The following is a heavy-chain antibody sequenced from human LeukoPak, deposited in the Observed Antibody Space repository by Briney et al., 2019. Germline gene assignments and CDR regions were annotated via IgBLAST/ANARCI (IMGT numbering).Heavy chain of an antibody. V-gene: IGHV3-7*01. J-gene: IGHJ4*02. CDR2: INQDGSDK. CDR1: DFTFSSYW. D-gene: IGHD1-1*01. CDR3: ARVGYNWDDDGVDY. Sequence: GRSLRLSCAASDFTFSSYWMSCVRQAPGKGLEWVANINQDGSDKRYMDSVRGRFTISRDNAKNSLSLHMDSLRAEDTAVYYCARVGYNWDDDGVDYWGQGTLVTVS.